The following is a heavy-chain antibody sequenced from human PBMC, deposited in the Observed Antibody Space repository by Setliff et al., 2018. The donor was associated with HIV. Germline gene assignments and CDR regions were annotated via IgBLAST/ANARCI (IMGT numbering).Heavy chain of an antibody. CDR3: ARDSSGWPEHDINGNFDH. V-gene: IGHV1-18*01. CDR2: NSGYNGNT. Sequence: ASLKVSCKASGYSFSSYGISWVRQAPGQGLEWMAWNSGYNGNTQYAQKFRGRVTMTAETSTSTASMELRSLRSDDTAVYYCARDSSGWPEHDINGNFDHWGQGTVVTVSS. CDR1: GYSFSSYG. D-gene: IGHD6-19*01. J-gene: IGHJ4*02.